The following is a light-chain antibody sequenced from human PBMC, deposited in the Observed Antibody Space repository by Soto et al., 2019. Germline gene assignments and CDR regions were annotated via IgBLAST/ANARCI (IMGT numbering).Light chain of an antibody. CDR3: QSHDSSLSTYV. V-gene: IGLV1-40*01. J-gene: IGLJ1*01. CDR2: GHT. Sequence: QSVLTQPPSVSGALGQRVTISCTGSSSNIGAGYDVHWYQQLPGTAPKLLIYGHTNRPSGVPDRFSGPRSGTSASLAISGLQAEDEADYYCQSHDSSLSTYVFGTGTKVTVL. CDR1: SSNIGAGYD.